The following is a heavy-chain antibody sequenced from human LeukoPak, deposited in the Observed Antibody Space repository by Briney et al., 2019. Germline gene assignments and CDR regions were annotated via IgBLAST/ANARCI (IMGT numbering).Heavy chain of an antibody. CDR3: ARYLSGVTGYTYGRGIDY. Sequence: PGGSLRLSCAASEFTFSKYGMHWVRQAPGKGLEWFSFIRNDGNDKYYADSVKGRFTISRDNAKTSLYLQMNSLRAEDTALYYCARYLSGVTGYTYGRGIDYWGQGTLVTVSS. CDR1: EFTFSKYG. J-gene: IGHJ4*02. D-gene: IGHD5-18*01. V-gene: IGHV3-33*08. CDR2: IRNDGNDK.